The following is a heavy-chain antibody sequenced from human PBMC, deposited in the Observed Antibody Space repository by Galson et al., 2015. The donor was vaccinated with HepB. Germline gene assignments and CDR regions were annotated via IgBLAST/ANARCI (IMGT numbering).Heavy chain of an antibody. CDR3: ARDYYDSSGYYYYFDY. CDR2: IIPIFGIA. Sequence: SVKVSCKASGGTFSSYAISWVRQAPGQGLEWMGGIIPIFGIANYAQKFQGRVTITADESTSTAYMELSSLRSEDTAVYYCARDYYDSSGYYYYFDYWGQGTLVTVSS. V-gene: IGHV1-69*13. CDR1: GGTFSSYA. D-gene: IGHD3-22*01. J-gene: IGHJ4*02.